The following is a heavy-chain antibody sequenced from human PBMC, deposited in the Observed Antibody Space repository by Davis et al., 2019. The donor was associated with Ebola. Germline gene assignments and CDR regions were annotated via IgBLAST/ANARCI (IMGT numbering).Heavy chain of an antibody. Sequence: GGSLRLSCAASGFTFSSYGMHWVRQAPGKGLEWVAVLWYDGSNKYYADSVKGRFTISRDNSKNTLYLQMNSLRAEDTAVYYCARDHFPLGFDYWGQGTLVTVSS. CDR1: GFTFSSYG. D-gene: IGHD3-3*02. CDR3: ARDHFPLGFDY. J-gene: IGHJ4*02. CDR2: LWYDGSNK. V-gene: IGHV3-33*01.